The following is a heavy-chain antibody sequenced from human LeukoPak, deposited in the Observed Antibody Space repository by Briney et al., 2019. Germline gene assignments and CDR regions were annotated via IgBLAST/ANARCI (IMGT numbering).Heavy chain of an antibody. CDR2: IKQDGSEK. CDR3: ARSPHQWELRYSAFDI. CDR1: GFTFSSYW. J-gene: IGHJ3*02. D-gene: IGHD1-26*01. V-gene: IGHV3-7*01. Sequence: GGSLRLSCAASGFTFSSYWMSWVRQAPGKGLEWVANIKQDGSEKYYVDSVKGRFTISRDNAKNSLYLQMNSLRAEDTAVYYCARSPHQWELRYSAFDIWGQGTMVTVSS.